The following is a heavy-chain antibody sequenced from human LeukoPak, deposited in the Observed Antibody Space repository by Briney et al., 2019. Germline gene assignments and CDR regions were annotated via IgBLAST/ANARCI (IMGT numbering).Heavy chain of an antibody. CDR1: GGSISSSSYY. Sequence: SETLSLTCTVSGGSISSSSYYWGWIRQPPGKGLEWIGSIYYSGSTYYNPSLKSRVTISVDTSKNQFSLKLSSVTAADTAVYYCAEGGSGWYLNWFDPWGQGTLVTVSS. CDR2: IYYSGST. V-gene: IGHV4-39*01. CDR3: AEGGSGWYLNWFDP. D-gene: IGHD6-19*01. J-gene: IGHJ5*02.